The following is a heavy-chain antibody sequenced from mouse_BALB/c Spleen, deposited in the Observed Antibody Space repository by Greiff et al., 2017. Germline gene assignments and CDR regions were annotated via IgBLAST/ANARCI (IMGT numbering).Heavy chain of an antibody. CDR3: APAYYRYFWFAY. V-gene: IGHV14-4*02. CDR1: GFNIKDYY. Sequence: EVQLQQSGAELVRSGASVKLSCTASGFNIKDYYMHWVKQRPEQGLEWIGWIDPENGDTEYAPKFQGKATMTADTSSNTAYLQLSSLTSEDSAVYFCAPAYYRYFWFAYWGQGTLVTVSA. CDR2: IDPENGDT. J-gene: IGHJ3*01. D-gene: IGHD2-14*01.